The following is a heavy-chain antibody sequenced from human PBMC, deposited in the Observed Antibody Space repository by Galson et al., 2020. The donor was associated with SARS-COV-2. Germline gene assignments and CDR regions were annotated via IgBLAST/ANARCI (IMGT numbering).Heavy chain of an antibody. CDR2: IDWDDDK. CDR3: ARQYNALSGASDH. Sequence: SGPTLVKPTQTPTLACTFSGFSLSTSGMCVNWIRQPPGKALEWLARIDWDDDKYYSTSLKTRLTISKDTSKNQVVLIMTNMDPMDTATYYCARQYNALSGASDHWGQGTLVTVSS. CDR1: GFSLSTSGMC. D-gene: IGHD1-20*01. J-gene: IGHJ4*02. V-gene: IGHV2-70*11.